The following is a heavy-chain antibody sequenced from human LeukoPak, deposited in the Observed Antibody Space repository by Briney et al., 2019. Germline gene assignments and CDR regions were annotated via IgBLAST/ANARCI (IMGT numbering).Heavy chain of an antibody. J-gene: IGHJ4*02. V-gene: IGHV4-39*01. CDR2: IYYSGST. Sequence: SETLSLTCTVSGGSISSSSYFWGWIRQPPGKGLEWIGSIYYSGSTYYNPSLKNRVTISVDTSKNQFSLKLSSVTAADTAVYYCARLVRFTMVRGAHSDYWGQGTLVTASS. CDR3: ARLVRFTMVRGAHSDY. CDR1: GGSISSSSYF. D-gene: IGHD3-10*01.